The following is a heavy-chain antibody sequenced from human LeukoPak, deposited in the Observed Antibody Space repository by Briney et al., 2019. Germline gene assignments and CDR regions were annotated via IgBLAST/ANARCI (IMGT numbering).Heavy chain of an antibody. J-gene: IGHJ4*02. CDR1: GFTFSSYS. CDR2: ISSSSSYI. CDR3: ARWRYSGSYKYYFDY. V-gene: IGHV3-21*01. D-gene: IGHD1-26*01. Sequence: GGSLRLSCAASGFTFSSYSMNWVRQAPGKGLEWVSSISSSSSYIYYADSVKGRFTISRDNAKNSLYLQMNSLRAEDTAVYYCARWRYSGSYKYYFDYWGQGTLVTVSS.